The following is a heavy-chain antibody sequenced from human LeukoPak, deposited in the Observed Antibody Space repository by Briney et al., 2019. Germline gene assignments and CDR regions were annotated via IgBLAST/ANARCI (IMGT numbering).Heavy chain of an antibody. D-gene: IGHD2-15*01. CDR2: INTDESKI. J-gene: IGHJ4*02. CDR3: ARGGLFKYFFDY. CDR1: GFTFSSHW. Sequence: GGSLRLSCAASGFTFSSHWMHWVRQTPGKGLVWVSRINTDESKINHADSVKGRFTISRDNAKNMLYLQMNSLRAEDTAVYYCARGGLFKYFFDYWGQGTPVTVSS. V-gene: IGHV3-74*01.